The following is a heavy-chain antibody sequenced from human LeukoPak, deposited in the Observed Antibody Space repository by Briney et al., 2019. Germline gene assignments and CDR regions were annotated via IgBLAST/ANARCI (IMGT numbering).Heavy chain of an antibody. CDR3: ASQSSGWYGRDDAFDI. D-gene: IGHD6-19*01. V-gene: IGHV3-30-3*01. J-gene: IGHJ3*02. CDR2: ISYDGSNK. Sequence: GGSLRLSCAASGFTFSSYAMSWARQAPGKGLEWVAVISYDGSNKYYADSVKGRFTISRDNSKNTLHLQMNSLRAEDTAVYYCASQSSGWYGRDDAFDIWGQGTMVTVSS. CDR1: GFTFSSYA.